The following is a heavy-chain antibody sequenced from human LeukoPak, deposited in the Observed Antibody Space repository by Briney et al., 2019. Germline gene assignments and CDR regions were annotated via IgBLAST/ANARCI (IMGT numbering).Heavy chain of an antibody. J-gene: IGHJ4*02. D-gene: IGHD4-11*01. CDR3: ARRSNYFDY. CDR2: IYTGGST. Sequence: SETLSLTCSVSGGTIRSYYWSWIRQPPGKALELIGYIYTGGSTNYNPSLKRRVAISVDTSKNQFSLRLNSVTAADTAVYYCARRSNYFDYWGQGTLVTVSS. V-gene: IGHV4-4*09. CDR1: GGTIRSYY.